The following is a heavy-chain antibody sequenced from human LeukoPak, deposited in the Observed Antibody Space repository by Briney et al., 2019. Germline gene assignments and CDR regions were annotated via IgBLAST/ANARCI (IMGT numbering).Heavy chain of an antibody. J-gene: IGHJ4*02. CDR2: IHHSGST. D-gene: IGHD3-22*01. V-gene: IGHV4-39*07. Sequence: KASETLSLTCIVSGGSISSSIYYWAWVRQPPGKGLEWIGEIHHSGSTNYNPSLKSRVTISMDKSNNQFSLKLTSVTAADTAIYLCARSDYYSAAYWGQGTLVTVSS. CDR1: GGSISSSIYY. CDR3: ARSDYYSAAY.